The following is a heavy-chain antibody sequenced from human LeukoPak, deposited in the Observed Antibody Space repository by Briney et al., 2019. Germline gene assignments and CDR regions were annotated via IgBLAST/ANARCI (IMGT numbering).Heavy chain of an antibody. CDR2: IYYSGST. V-gene: IGHV4-59*01. D-gene: IGHD6-13*01. J-gene: IGHJ5*02. Sequence: SETLSLTCTVSGGSISSYYWSWIRQPPGKGLEWIGYIYYSGSTNYNPSLKSRVTISVDTSKNQFSLKLSSVTAADTAVYYCARVVRRVAAAAFSPWGQGTLVTVSS. CDR3: ARVVRRVAAAAFSP. CDR1: GGSISSYY.